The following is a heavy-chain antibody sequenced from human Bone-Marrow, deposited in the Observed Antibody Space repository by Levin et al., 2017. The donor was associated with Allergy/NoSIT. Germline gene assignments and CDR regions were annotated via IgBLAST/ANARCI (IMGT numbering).Heavy chain of an antibody. V-gene: IGHV3-7*01. Sequence: PGGSLRLSCAASGFTFSGYWMTWVRQAPGKGLEWVANIKQDGSEKNYVDSVKGRFTISRDNAKTSLDLQMNSLRVEDTAVYYCARDRTGSYSSPVYFDYWGQGTLVTVSS. CDR1: GFTFSGYW. J-gene: IGHJ4*02. CDR2: IKQDGSEK. CDR3: ARDRTGSYSSPVYFDY. D-gene: IGHD1-26*01.